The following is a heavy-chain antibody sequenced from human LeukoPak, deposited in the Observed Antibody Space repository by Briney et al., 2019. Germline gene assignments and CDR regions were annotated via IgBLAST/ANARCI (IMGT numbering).Heavy chain of an antibody. CDR1: GFTFSSYA. V-gene: IGHV3-64*01. Sequence: PGGSLRLSCAASGFTFSSYAMHWVRQAPGKGLEDVSAISSNGGSTYYTNSVKGRFTISRDNSKNTLYIQMGSLRAEDMAVYYCARAAGATTPLFDYWGQGTLVTVSS. CDR2: ISSNGGST. D-gene: IGHD1-26*01. J-gene: IGHJ4*02. CDR3: ARAAGATTPLFDY.